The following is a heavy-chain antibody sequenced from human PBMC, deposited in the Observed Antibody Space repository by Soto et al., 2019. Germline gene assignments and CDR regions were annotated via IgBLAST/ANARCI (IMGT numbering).Heavy chain of an antibody. Sequence: GASVKVSCRASGYTFPSSYMHWVRQAPGQGLEWMGIINPSGGSTRYAQKFQGRVTMTRDTSTSTVYMELSSLRSEDTAVYYCARGLIYDSSGYYFDYWGQGTLVTVSS. CDR1: GYTFPSSY. V-gene: IGHV1-46*01. CDR2: INPSGGST. D-gene: IGHD3-22*01. CDR3: ARGLIYDSSGYYFDY. J-gene: IGHJ4*02.